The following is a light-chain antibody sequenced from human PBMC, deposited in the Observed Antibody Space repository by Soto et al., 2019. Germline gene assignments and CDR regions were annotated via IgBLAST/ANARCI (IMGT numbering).Light chain of an antibody. CDR1: SSDVGSYNL. V-gene: IGLV2-23*01. CDR2: EDT. J-gene: IGLJ2*01. CDR3: SSYAGSTTYVV. Sequence: QSALTQPASVSGSPGQSITISCTGTSSDVGSYNLVSWYQQHPRKAPKLMIYEDTKRPSGVSNHFSGSKSGNTSSLTISGIEAEDEADYYCSSYAGSTTYVVFGGGTKLTVL.